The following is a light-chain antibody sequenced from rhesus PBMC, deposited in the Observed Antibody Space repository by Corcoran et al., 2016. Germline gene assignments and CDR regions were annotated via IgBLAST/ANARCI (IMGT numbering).Light chain of an antibody. Sequence: EIVMTQSPATLALSPGERATLSCRASQSVSSYLAWYQQKPGQAPRTLIYGASNRATGIPDRFSGRGSGTEVTLTISSLEPEDVGVYFCLQSSTWPYSFGQGTKVEIK. V-gene: IGKV3-24*04. CDR1: QSVSSY. CDR2: GAS. J-gene: IGKJ2*01. CDR3: LQSSTWPYS.